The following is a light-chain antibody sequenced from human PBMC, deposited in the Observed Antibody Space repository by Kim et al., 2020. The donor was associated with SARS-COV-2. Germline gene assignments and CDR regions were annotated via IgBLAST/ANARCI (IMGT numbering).Light chain of an antibody. Sequence: LSVSPGESATLSCRASQNIRDNLAWYQQKPGQAPRLLIYDASTRATDIPARFSGSGSGTEFTLTISSLQSEDCALYYCQQYNDWRTFGQGTKLEIK. CDR3: QQYNDWRT. CDR1: QNIRDN. CDR2: DAS. V-gene: IGKV3-15*01. J-gene: IGKJ2*01.